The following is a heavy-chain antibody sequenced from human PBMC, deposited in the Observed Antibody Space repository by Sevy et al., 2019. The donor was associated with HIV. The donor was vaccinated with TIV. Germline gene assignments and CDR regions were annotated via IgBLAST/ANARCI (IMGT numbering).Heavy chain of an antibody. V-gene: IGHV3-33*01. CDR2: IWYDGSNK. D-gene: IGHD3-22*01. J-gene: IGHJ4*02. CDR3: ARAGRGVVVITKPLDY. CDR1: GFTFSSYG. Sequence: GGSLRLSCAASGFTFSSYGMHWVRQAPGKGLEWVAVIWYDGSNKYYADSVKGRFTISRDNSKNTLYLQMNSLRAEDTAVYYCARAGRGVVVITKPLDYWGPGTLVTVSS.